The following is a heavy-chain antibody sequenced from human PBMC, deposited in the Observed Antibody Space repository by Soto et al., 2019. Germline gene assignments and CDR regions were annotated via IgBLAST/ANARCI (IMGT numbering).Heavy chain of an antibody. CDR3: TTDHPLLSSSYYYYYGMDV. CDR1: GFTFSNAW. V-gene: IGHV3-15*01. D-gene: IGHD3-10*01. Sequence: EVQLVESGGGLVKPGGSLRLSCAASGFTFSNAWMSWVRQAPGKGLEWVGRIKSKTDGGTTDYAAPVKGRFTISRDDSQNTLYLQMNRSKTEDTAVYYCTTDHPLLSSSYYYYYGMDVWGQGTTVTVSS. CDR2: IKSKTDGGTT. J-gene: IGHJ6*02.